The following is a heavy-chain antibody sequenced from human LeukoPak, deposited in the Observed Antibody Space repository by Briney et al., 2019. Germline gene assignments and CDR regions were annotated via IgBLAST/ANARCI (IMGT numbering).Heavy chain of an antibody. CDR3: ASVLRFI. D-gene: IGHD3-3*01. CDR1: GGSFGTYY. CDR2: INHSGTT. V-gene: IGHV4-34*01. Sequence: SETLSLTCAVYGGSFGTYYWSWIRQPPGKGLEWIGEINHSGTTNYNPSLKGQVTISVDTSKNQFSLNLNSVTAADTAVYYCASVLRFIWGQGTMVTVSS. J-gene: IGHJ3*02.